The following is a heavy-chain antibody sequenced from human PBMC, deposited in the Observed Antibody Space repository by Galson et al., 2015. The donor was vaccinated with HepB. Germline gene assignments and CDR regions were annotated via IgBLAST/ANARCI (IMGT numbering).Heavy chain of an antibody. V-gene: IGHV1-3*01. J-gene: IGHJ2*01. CDR1: GYTFTSYA. CDR2: TNAGNGNT. D-gene: IGHD2-2*01. CDR3: ATEDCSSTSCSYDWYFDL. Sequence: SVKVSCKASGYTFTSYAMHWVRQAPGQRLEWMGWTNAGNGNTKYSQKFQGRVTMTEDTSTDTAYMELSSLRSEDTAVYYCATEDCSSTSCSYDWYFDLWGRGTLVTVSS.